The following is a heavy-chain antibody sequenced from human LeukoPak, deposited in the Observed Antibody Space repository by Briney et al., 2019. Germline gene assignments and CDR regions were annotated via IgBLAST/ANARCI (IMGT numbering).Heavy chain of an antibody. V-gene: IGHV3-30*02. CDR2: IRYDASNK. Sequence: GGSLRLSCAASGFTFSSYGMHWVRQAPGKGLEWVAFIRYDASNKYYADSVKGRFTISRDNAKRSLYLQMNSLRAEDTAVYYCSPITGAIDNWGQGTLVTVSS. CDR3: SPITGAIDN. CDR1: GFTFSSYG. J-gene: IGHJ4*02. D-gene: IGHD1-7*01.